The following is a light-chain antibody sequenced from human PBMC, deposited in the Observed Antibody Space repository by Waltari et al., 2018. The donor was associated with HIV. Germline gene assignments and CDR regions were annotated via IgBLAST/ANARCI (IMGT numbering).Light chain of an antibody. CDR3: QQSRGT. V-gene: IGKV3-20*01. Sequence: EIVLTQSPATLSVSPGARVILSCRASQSVSSTYLAWYQQKPGQAPRLLIYGASSRAAGIPDRFSGSGSGTDFTLTITRLEPEDFAVYYCQQSRGTFGQGTKVEIK. CDR2: GAS. J-gene: IGKJ2*02. CDR1: QSVSSTY.